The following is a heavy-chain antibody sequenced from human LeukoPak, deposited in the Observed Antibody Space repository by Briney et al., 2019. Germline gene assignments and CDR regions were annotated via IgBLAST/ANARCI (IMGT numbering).Heavy chain of an antibody. CDR3: ARACLLSDYDFWSGYCPMDV. V-gene: IGHV4-59*08. D-gene: IGHD3-3*01. CDR2: IYYSGST. J-gene: IGHJ6*02. CDR1: GGSFSGYY. Sequence: SETLSLTCAVYGGSFSGYYWSWIRQPPGKGLEWIGYIYYSGSTNYNPSLKSRVTISVDTSKNQFSLKLSSVTAADTAVYYCARACLLSDYDFWSGYCPMDVWGQGTTVTVSS.